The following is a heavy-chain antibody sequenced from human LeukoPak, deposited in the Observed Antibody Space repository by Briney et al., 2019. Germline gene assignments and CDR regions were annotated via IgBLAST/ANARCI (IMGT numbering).Heavy chain of an antibody. CDR3: ARGQYGMDV. V-gene: IGHV3-48*03. J-gene: IGHJ6*02. Sequence: EWVSHISSSSTSKYYADSVKGRFTISRDNAKNSLYLQMNSLRAEDTAVYYCARGQYGMDVWGQGTTVTVSS. CDR2: ISSSSTSK.